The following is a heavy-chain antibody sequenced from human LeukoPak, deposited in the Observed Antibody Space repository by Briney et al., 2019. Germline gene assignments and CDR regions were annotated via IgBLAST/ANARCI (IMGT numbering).Heavy chain of an antibody. J-gene: IGHJ5*01. D-gene: IGHD6-19*01. CDR2: IYYSGST. CDR1: GGSTSSYY. V-gene: IGHV4-59*12. Sequence: SETLSLTCTVSGGSTSSYYWSWVRQPPGKGLEWIGYIYYSGSTNYNPSLKSRVTISVDTSKNQCSLRLSSVTAADTAVYYCARLRGATVAHNWFDSWGQGTLVTVSS. CDR3: ARLRGATVAHNWFDS.